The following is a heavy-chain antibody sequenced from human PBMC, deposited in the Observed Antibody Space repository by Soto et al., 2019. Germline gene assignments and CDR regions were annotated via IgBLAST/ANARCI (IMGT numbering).Heavy chain of an antibody. CDR1: RFTFRLYA. J-gene: IGHJ4*02. CDR3: AKYMWGDWNDAGPDFWFAF. V-gene: IGHV3-23*01. Sequence: EVRLLESGGGLVQPGGSLRLSCAASRFTFRLYAMSWVRQAPGKGLEWVSGISGGGGRIYYADSVKGRFIISRDNSKDMMSLQINSMKVEDTAVYYWAKYMWGDWNDAGPDFWFAFWGQGTLVTVSS. CDR2: ISGGGGRI. D-gene: IGHD1-1*01.